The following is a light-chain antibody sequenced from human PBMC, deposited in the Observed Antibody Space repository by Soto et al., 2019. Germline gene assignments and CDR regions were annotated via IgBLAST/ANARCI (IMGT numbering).Light chain of an antibody. Sequence: EIVLTQSPGTLSLSPGERATLSCRASQSVSSSYLAWYQQKPGQAPRLLIYGASSRATGIPDRFSGSGSGTDFTLTSSRLEHEDFAEYYCQQYGSSPFNFGPGTKVDIK. CDR3: QQYGSSPFN. CDR2: GAS. J-gene: IGKJ3*01. CDR1: QSVSSSY. V-gene: IGKV3-20*01.